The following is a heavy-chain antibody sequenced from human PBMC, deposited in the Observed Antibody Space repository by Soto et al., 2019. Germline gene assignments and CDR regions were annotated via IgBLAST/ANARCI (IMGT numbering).Heavy chain of an antibody. CDR1: GFTFGDSC. J-gene: IGHJ5*02. CDR2: ISPGSRYP. CDR3: VRGGGGGLFDP. D-gene: IGHD2-15*01. Sequence: GGSLRLSCAGSGFTFGDSCMSWIRQAPGKGLEWLSYISPGSRYPAYADSVKGRFTISRDNAKRSLYLQMMSLTAEDTAIYYCVRGGGGGLFDPWGQGTMVTVSS. V-gene: IGHV3-11*06.